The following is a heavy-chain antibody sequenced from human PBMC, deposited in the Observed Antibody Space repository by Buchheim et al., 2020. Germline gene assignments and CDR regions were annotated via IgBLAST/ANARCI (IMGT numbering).Heavy chain of an antibody. V-gene: IGHV1-69*01. CDR2: IIPIFGTA. CDR3: ATWGDIVVVVAATDYYGMDV. D-gene: IGHD2-15*01. Sequence: QVQLVQSGAEVKKPGSSVKVSCKASGGTFSSYAISWVRQAPGQGLEWMRGIIPIFGTANYAQKFQGRVTITADESTSTAYMELSSLRSEDTAVYYCATWGDIVVVVAATDYYGMDVWGQGTT. CDR1: GGTFSSYA. J-gene: IGHJ6*02.